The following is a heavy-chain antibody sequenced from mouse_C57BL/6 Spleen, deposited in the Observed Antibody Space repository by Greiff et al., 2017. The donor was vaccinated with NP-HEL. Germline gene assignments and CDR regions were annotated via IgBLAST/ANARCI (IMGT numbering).Heavy chain of an antibody. D-gene: IGHD1-1*01. CDR2: ISSGSSTI. CDR1: GFTFSDYG. CDR3: AITTVVRSYFDY. Sequence: VQLKESGGGLVKPGGSLKLSCAASGFTFSDYGMHWVRQAPEKGLEWVAYISSGSSTIYYADTVKGRFTISRDNAKNTLFLQMTSLRSEDTAMYYCAITTVVRSYFDYWGQGTTLTVSS. J-gene: IGHJ2*01. V-gene: IGHV5-17*01.